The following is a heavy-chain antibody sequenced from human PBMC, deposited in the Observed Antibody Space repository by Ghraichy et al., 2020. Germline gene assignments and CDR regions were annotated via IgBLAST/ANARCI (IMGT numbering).Heavy chain of an antibody. D-gene: IGHD6-19*01. Sequence: GGSLRLSCAASGFTFSSYAMSWVRQAPGKGLEWVSGISASGGSTYYADSVKGRFTISRDSSKNTLYLQMNSLRAEDTAVYHCAKPAVAGPLYYYIDGWGKGTTVTVSS. V-gene: IGHV3-23*01. CDR2: ISASGGST. CDR3: AKPAVAGPLYYYIDG. CDR1: GFTFSSYA. J-gene: IGHJ6*03.